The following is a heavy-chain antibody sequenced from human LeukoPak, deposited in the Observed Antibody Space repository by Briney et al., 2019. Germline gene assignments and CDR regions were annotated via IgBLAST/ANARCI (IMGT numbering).Heavy chain of an antibody. CDR2: VGHSGSA. J-gene: IGHJ3*02. D-gene: IGHD3-22*01. CDR1: GGSFSAFF. CDR3: ATRGDYSDTSGNSYDALDI. V-gene: IGHV4-34*01. Sequence: SETLSLTCAVSGGSFSAFFWRWIRQPPGKGLEWIGDVGHSGSADYNPSLMSRVTVSADPSKTQFSLKLTSVTAADTAVYYCATRGDYSDTSGNSYDALDIWGQGTMVTVSS.